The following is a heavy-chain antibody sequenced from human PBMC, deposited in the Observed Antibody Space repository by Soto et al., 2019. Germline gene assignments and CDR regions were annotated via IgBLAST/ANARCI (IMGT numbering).Heavy chain of an antibody. V-gene: IGHV1-69*01. D-gene: IGHD6-13*01. CDR3: ASGASRWYPYFFDS. J-gene: IGHJ4*02. Sequence: QAQVVQSGAEVRKPGSSVKLSCKASEGTFNRYAIAWVRQAPRQGLEWMGGIIPYYNTLNYAQKFQDRVTITADDSTNTVYMELSSLRSDDTVVYFCASGASRWYPYFFDSWAQGTLVTVSS. CDR2: IIPYYNTL. CDR1: EGTFNRYA.